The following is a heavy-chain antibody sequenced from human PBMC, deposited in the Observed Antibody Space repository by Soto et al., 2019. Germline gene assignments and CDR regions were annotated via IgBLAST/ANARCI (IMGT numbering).Heavy chain of an antibody. Sequence: GGSLRLSCAASGFTFSSYGMHWVRQAPGKGLEWVAVISYDGSNKYYADSVKGRFTISRDNSKNTLYLQMNSLRAEDTAVYYCAKGAITMVRGAHFDYWGQGTLVTVSS. CDR3: AKGAITMVRGAHFDY. D-gene: IGHD3-10*01. CDR1: GFTFSSYG. V-gene: IGHV3-30*18. CDR2: ISYDGSNK. J-gene: IGHJ4*02.